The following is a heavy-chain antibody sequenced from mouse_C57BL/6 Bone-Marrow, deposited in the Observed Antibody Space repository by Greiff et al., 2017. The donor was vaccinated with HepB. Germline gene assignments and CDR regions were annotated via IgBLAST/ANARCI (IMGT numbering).Heavy chain of an antibody. J-gene: IGHJ2*01. D-gene: IGHD3-2*02. V-gene: IGHV4-1*01. CDR1: GIDFSRYW. Sequence: CAASGIDFSRYWMRWVRRAPGKGLEWIGEINPDSSTINYAPSLKDKFIISRDNAKNTLYLQMSKVRSEDTALYYCARRRAAQAFFDYWGQGTTLTVSS. CDR2: INPDSSTI. CDR3: ARRRAAQAFFDY.